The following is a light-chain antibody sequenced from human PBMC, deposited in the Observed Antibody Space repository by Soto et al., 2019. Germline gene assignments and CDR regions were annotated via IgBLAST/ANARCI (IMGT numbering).Light chain of an antibody. CDR1: SSDGGDYNY. CDR2: EVT. CDR3: SSYTAASSLDVV. Sequence: QSVLTQPASVSGSPGQSITISCTGTSSDGGDYNYVSWYQQHPGKAPKLIIYEVTNRPSGVSNRFSGSKSGYTASLTISGLQAEDEGDYYGSSYTAASSLDVVFGGGTKLTVL. V-gene: IGLV2-14*01. J-gene: IGLJ2*01.